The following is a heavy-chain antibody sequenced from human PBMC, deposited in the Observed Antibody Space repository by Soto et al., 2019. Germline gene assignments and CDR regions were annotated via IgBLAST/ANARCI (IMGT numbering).Heavy chain of an antibody. V-gene: IGHV1-46*01. D-gene: IGHD3-10*01. CDR3: ARAAGRFGELCRFDP. Sequence: QVQLVQSGAEVKKPGASVKVSCKASGYTFTRYDMHWVRQAPGQGLEWVGMINPLGFSTTYAQKFRGRVTMPRDTSTSTVYMEPTNHRSDNTAVYYCARAAGRFGELCRFDPWGQGTLVTVSP. CDR1: GYTFTRYD. J-gene: IGHJ5*02. CDR2: INPLGFST.